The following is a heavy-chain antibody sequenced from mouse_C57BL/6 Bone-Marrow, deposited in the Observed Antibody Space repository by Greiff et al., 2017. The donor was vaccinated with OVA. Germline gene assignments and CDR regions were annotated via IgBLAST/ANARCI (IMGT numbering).Heavy chain of an antibody. CDR3: ARGYGYDEDVLAY. V-gene: IGHV3-6*01. Sequence: EVKLMESGPGLVKPSQSLSLTCSVTGYSITSGYYWNWIRQFPGNKLEWMGYISYDGSNNYNPSLKNRISITRDTSKNQFFLKLNSVTTEDTATYYCARGYGYDEDVLAYWGQGTLVTVSA. J-gene: IGHJ3*01. CDR2: ISYDGSN. CDR1: GYSITSGYY. D-gene: IGHD2-2*01.